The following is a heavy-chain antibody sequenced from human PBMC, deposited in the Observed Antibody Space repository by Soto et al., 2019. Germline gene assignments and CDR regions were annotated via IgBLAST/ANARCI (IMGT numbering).Heavy chain of an antibody. CDR1: AFTFDDYA. V-gene: IGHV3-9*01. D-gene: IGHD6-13*01. Sequence: GGSLRLSCAASAFTFDDYAMHWVRQAPGKGLEWVSGISWNSGSIGYADSVKGRFTISRDNAKNSLYLQMNSLRAEDTALYYCAFSSSSWYADIDYWGQGILVTVSS. J-gene: IGHJ4*02. CDR3: AFSSSSWYADIDY. CDR2: ISWNSGSI.